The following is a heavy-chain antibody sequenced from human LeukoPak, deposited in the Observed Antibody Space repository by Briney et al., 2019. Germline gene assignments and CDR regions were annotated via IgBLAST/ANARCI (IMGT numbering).Heavy chain of an antibody. CDR2: INPKSGGT. CDR1: GYTFTSYY. V-gene: IGHV1-2*02. Sequence: ASVKVSCKASGYTFTSYYIHWVPQAPGQGLEWMGWINPKSGGTYYAQNFEGRVTMTTDTSISTAYMELSRLRSDDTAVYYCARGTGVSQVGGDYWGQGTLVTVST. D-gene: IGHD2-8*02. CDR3: ARGTGVSQVGGDY. J-gene: IGHJ4*02.